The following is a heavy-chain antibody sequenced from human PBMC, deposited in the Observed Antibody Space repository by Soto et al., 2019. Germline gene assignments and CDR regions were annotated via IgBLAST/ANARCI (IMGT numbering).Heavy chain of an antibody. D-gene: IGHD6-13*01. CDR2: IYNDGNYA. J-gene: IGHJ4*02. Sequence: GGSLRLSCAGSGFPFNMYGMHWDRQVPGKGPVWVARIYNDGNYADYADSVKGRFTISRDNSNDPLYLQIHDLRAEDSALYHCTRGPRATTAGTSAHWGQGTLVTVSS. V-gene: IGHV3-74*01. CDR1: GFPFNMYG. CDR3: TRGPRATTAGTSAH.